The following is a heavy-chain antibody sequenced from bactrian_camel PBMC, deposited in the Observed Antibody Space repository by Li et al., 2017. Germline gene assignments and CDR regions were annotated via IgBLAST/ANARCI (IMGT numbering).Heavy chain of an antibody. D-gene: IGHD3*01. Sequence: QVQLVESGGGSVQAGGSLTLSCAASGRTYANWCMGWFRQVPGLEREGIGSIDSVGITTYADSLKARFTISRDNAKSTLYLQMNNLKPEDTAMYYCAADRALGDDCYVGSLYTDFAYWGQGTQVTVS. CDR1: GRTYANWC. V-gene: IGHV3S55*01. CDR2: IDSVGIT. J-gene: IGHJ6*01. CDR3: AADRALGDDCYVGSLYTDFAY.